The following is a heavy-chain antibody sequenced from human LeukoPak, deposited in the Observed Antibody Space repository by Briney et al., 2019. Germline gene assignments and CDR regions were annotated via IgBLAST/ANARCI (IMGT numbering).Heavy chain of an antibody. Sequence: SETLSLTCTVSGGSISSGGYYWSWIRQHPGKGLEWIGYIYYSGSTNYNPSLKSRVTISVDTSKNQFSLKLSSVTAADTAVYYCASQKPGYSSGWYIDYWGQGTLVTVSS. CDR1: GGSISSGGYY. J-gene: IGHJ4*02. CDR3: ASQKPGYSSGWYIDY. V-gene: IGHV4-61*08. D-gene: IGHD6-19*01. CDR2: IYYSGST.